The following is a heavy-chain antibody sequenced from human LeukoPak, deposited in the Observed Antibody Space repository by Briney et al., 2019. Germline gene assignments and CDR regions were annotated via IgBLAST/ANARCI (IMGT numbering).Heavy chain of an antibody. D-gene: IGHD4/OR15-4a*01. CDR2: ISSNGGST. V-gene: IGHV3-64*01. CDR3: ARVGTMFDY. CDR1: GFTFSSYP. J-gene: IGHJ4*02. Sequence: GGSLRLSCAAYGFTFSSYPMHWVRQAPGKGLEYVSAISSNGGSTYYANSVKGRFTISRDNSKNTLYLQMGSLRAEDMAVYYCARVGTMFDYWGQGTLVTVSS.